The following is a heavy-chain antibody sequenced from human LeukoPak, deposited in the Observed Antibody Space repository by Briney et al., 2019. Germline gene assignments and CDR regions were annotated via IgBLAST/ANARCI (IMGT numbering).Heavy chain of an antibody. CDR3: ARDLGTYYYDSSGYHHDAFDI. D-gene: IGHD3-22*01. CDR2: MYPSGCST. Sequence: ASVKVSCKASGYTFTSYYMHWLRQAPPQGGEWMGIMYPSGCSTSYAHKFQGRVTLTRDTSTSSVYMELSSLRSEDTAVYYRARDLGTYYYDSSGYHHDAFDIWGQGTMVTVSS. V-gene: IGHV1-46*01. J-gene: IGHJ3*02. CDR1: GYTFTSYY.